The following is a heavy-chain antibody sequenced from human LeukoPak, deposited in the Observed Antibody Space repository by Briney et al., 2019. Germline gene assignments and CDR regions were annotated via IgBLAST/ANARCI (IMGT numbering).Heavy chain of an antibody. V-gene: IGHV3-21*01. CDR2: ITPSSTYI. J-gene: IGHJ4*02. D-gene: IGHD6-19*01. CDR3: ARNLNSPIAVAGSDY. Sequence: GGSLRLSCAASGCTFSNSDMEWVRQAPGKGLEWVSSITPSSTYIYYAESMRGRFTVSKHNAKNSLYLQMNSLTAEDTAVYYCARNLNSPIAVAGSDYWGQGTLVTVSS. CDR1: GCTFSNSD.